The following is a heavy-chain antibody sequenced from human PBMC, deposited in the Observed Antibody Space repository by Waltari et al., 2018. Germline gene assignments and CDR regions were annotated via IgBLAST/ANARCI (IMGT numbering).Heavy chain of an antibody. V-gene: IGHV1-8*01. CDR1: GYTFTSYD. CDR2: MNPNSGNT. CDR3: AIHSDIGYSYGYYFDY. J-gene: IGHJ4*02. Sequence: QVQLVQSGAEVKKPGASVKVSCKASGYTFTSYDINWVRQATGQGLEWMGWMNPNSGNTGYAQKFQGRVTMTRNTSISTAYMELSSLRSEDTAVYYCAIHSDIGYSYGYYFDYWGQGTLVTVSS. D-gene: IGHD5-18*01.